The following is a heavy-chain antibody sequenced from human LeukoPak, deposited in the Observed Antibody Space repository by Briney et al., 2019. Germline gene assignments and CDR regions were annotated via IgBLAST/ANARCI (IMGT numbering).Heavy chain of an antibody. CDR3: ASSGWYQSIDY. D-gene: IGHD6-19*01. Sequence: SETLSLTCTVSGGSISNSNYYWGWIRQPPGKGLEWIGGAYYSGTTYYNPSLKSRVTISVDTSKSQFSLKLSSVTAADTAVYYCASSGWYQSIDYWGQGTLVTVSS. V-gene: IGHV4-39*01. J-gene: IGHJ4*02. CDR1: GGSISNSNYY. CDR2: AYYSGTT.